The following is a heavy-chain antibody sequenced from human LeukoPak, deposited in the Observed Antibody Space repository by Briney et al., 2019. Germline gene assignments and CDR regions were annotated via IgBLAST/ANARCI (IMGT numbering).Heavy chain of an antibody. D-gene: IGHD6-6*01. V-gene: IGHV3-7*01. CDR3: AVAATARGGFDY. J-gene: IGHJ4*02. CDR1: GFTVSSNY. CDR2: MNQDGSEK. Sequence: GGSLRLSCAASGFTVSSNYMSWVRQAPGKGLEWVANMNQDGSEKYYVGSVTGRFTISRDNAKNSLYLQMNSLRAEDTAVYYCAVAATARGGFDYWGQGILVTVSS.